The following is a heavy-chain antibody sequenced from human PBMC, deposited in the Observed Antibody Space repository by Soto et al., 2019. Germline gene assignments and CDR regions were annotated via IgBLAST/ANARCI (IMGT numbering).Heavy chain of an antibody. J-gene: IGHJ5*02. CDR1: GYTFTAYS. V-gene: IGHV1-3*01. CDR2: INAGNGDT. Sequence: GASVKVSCKASGYTFTAYSMHWLRQAPGQRLEWMGWINAGNGDTKYSQKFQGRVTITRDTSASTAYMELSSLRSEDTAVYYCGREFGSGWPSGWFDPWGQGTLVTVSS. CDR3: GREFGSGWPSGWFDP. D-gene: IGHD6-19*01.